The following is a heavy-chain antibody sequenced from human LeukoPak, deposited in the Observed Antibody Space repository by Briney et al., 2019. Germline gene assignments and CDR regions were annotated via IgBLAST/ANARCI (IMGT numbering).Heavy chain of an antibody. D-gene: IGHD3-16*01. J-gene: IGHJ5*02. V-gene: IGHV1-69*05. CDR1: GGTFSSYA. CDR3: ARHPEAPMGDNWFDP. CDR2: IIPIFGTA. Sequence: GSSVKVSCKASGGTFSSYAISWVRQAPGQGLEWMGGIIPIFGTANYAQKFQGRVTITTDESTSTAYMELSSLRSEDTAVYYCARHPEAPMGDNWFDPWGQGTLVTVSS.